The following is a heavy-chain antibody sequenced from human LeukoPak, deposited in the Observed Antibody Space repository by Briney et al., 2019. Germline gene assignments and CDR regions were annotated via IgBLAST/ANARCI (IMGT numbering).Heavy chain of an antibody. J-gene: IGHJ4*02. V-gene: IGHV3-30*02. CDR2: IRHDGSTR. D-gene: IGHD2-21*01. CDR1: GFIFSAYG. Sequence: GGSLRLSCAASGFIFSAYGLHWVRQAPGKGLEWVAFIRHDGSTRYYADSVKGRLTISRDNSKNTLYLGMNSLRAEDTAVYYCAKDQLGDCGGTHYHTHFDYWGRGTLVTVSS. CDR3: AKDQLGDCGGTHYHTHFDY.